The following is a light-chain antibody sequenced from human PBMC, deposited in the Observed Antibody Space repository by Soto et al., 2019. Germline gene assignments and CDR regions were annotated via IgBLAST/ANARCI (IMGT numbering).Light chain of an antibody. Sequence: IVFTRSPGTLSLSPGERATLSCRASQSVSSSSLAWYQQKRGQAPRLLIHDASSRATGIPDRFSGSGSGTDFTLTISRLEPEDFAVYYCQQYGGSPRTFGQGTKVDIK. CDR1: QSVSSSS. V-gene: IGKV3-20*01. J-gene: IGKJ1*01. CDR3: QQYGGSPRT. CDR2: DAS.